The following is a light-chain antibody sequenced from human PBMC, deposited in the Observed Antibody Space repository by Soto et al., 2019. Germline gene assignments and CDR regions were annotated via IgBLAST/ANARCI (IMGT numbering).Light chain of an antibody. CDR2: EVN. CDR1: SSDVGGYNY. Sequence: QSALTQSPSASGSPGQSVTISCTGTSSDVGGYNYVSWYQQHPGKAPKLMIYEVNKWPSGVPDRFSGSKSGNTASLTVSGLQAEDEADYYCCSYAGNNNLVFGGGTKLTVL. V-gene: IGLV2-8*01. J-gene: IGLJ3*02. CDR3: CSYAGNNNLV.